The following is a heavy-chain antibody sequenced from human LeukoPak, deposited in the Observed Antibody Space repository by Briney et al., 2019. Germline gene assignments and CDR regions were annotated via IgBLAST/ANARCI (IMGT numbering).Heavy chain of an antibody. CDR3: AKGIVSTSAGGFDY. CDR1: GFTFSYFG. Sequence: GGSLRLSCAASGFTFSYFGMHWVRQAPGKGLEWVAVLSYDGSNKYYADSVKGRFTISRDNSKNTLYLQMNSLRTEDTAVYYCAKGIVSTSAGGFDYWGQGTLVTVSS. CDR2: LSYDGSNK. D-gene: IGHD2-2*01. V-gene: IGHV3-30*18. J-gene: IGHJ4*02.